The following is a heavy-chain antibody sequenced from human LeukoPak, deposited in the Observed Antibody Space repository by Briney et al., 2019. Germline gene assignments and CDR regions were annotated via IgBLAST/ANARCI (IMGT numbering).Heavy chain of an antibody. Sequence: ASVKVSCKASGYTFTGYYMRWVRQAPGQGLEWMGWINPNSGGTNYAQKFQGRVTMTRDTSISTAYMELSRLRSDDTAVYYCASTAYCGGDCYVYWGQGTLATVSS. V-gene: IGHV1-2*02. D-gene: IGHD2-21*01. J-gene: IGHJ4*02. CDR1: GYTFTGYY. CDR3: ASTAYCGGDCYVY. CDR2: INPNSGGT.